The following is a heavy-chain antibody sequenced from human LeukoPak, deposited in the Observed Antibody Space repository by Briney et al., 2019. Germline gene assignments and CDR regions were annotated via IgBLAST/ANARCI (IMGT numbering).Heavy chain of an antibody. Sequence: SETLSLTCTVSGGSISSYYWSWIRQPPGKGLEWIGYIYYSGSTNYNPSLKSRVTISVDTSKDQFSLKLSSVTAADTAVYYCARESHDYSNFDYWGQGTLVTVSS. CDR1: GGSISSYY. V-gene: IGHV4-59*01. CDR2: IYYSGST. CDR3: ARESHDYSNFDY. J-gene: IGHJ4*02. D-gene: IGHD4-11*01.